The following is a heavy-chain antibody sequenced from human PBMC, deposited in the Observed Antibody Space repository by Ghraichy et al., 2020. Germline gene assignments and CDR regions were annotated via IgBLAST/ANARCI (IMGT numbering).Heavy chain of an antibody. CDR3: AKDPRYEYYYYMDV. CDR1: GFTFSSYA. D-gene: IGHD3-16*01. J-gene: IGHJ6*03. V-gene: IGHV3-23*01. CDR2: ISGSGGST. Sequence: GGSLRLSCAASGFTFSSYAMSWVRQAPGKGLEWVSVISGSGGSTYYADSVKGRFTISRDNSKNTLYLQMNSLRVEDTAVYYCAKDPRYEYYYYMDVWGKGTTVTVSS.